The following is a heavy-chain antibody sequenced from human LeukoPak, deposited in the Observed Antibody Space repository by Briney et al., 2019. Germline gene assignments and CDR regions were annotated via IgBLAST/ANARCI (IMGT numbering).Heavy chain of an antibody. V-gene: IGHV5-51*01. CDR1: GYRLTNNW. Sequence: GESLKISWKISGYRLTNNWIGWVRQVPGKGLEWMGLIYPGDSDTRYSPSFQGQVTFSVDTSISTAYLQLSGLRASDTAIYYCVRFGLTSSLDYWGQGTLVTVSS. J-gene: IGHJ4*02. D-gene: IGHD6-13*01. CDR3: VRFGLTSSLDY. CDR2: IYPGDSDT.